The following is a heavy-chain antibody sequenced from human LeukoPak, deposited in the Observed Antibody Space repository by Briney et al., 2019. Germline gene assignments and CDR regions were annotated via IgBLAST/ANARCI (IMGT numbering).Heavy chain of an antibody. CDR1: GYSFSSYW. CDR2: IYPGDSDT. V-gene: IGHV5-51*01. J-gene: IGHJ4*02. Sequence: GESLKISCQGSGYSFSSYWIAWVRQMPGKGLEWMGIIYPGDSDTRYSPSFQGQVTISADKSIDTAYLHWNSLKASDTAMYYCARTASIAAAGSGSDYWGQGTLVTVSS. D-gene: IGHD6-13*01. CDR3: ARTASIAAAGSGSDY.